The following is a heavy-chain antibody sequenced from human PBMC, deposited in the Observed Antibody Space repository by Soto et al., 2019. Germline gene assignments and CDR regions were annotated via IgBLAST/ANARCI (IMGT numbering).Heavy chain of an antibody. Sequence: ASVKVSCKASGYTFTSYVISWVRQAPGQGREWMGWISAYNGNTNYAQKLQGRVTMTTDTSTSTAYMELRSLRSDDTAVYYCARVPYSSGWYGGYYYYGMDVWGQGTTVTSP. CDR1: GYTFTSYV. J-gene: IGHJ6*02. CDR3: ARVPYSSGWYGGYYYYGMDV. CDR2: ISAYNGNT. D-gene: IGHD6-19*01. V-gene: IGHV1-18*01.